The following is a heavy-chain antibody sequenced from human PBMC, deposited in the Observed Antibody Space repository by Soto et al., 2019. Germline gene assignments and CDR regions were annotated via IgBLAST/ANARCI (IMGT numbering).Heavy chain of an antibody. CDR2: INHSGST. V-gene: IGHV4-34*01. D-gene: IGHD3-3*01. J-gene: IGHJ5*02. CDR1: GGSFSSYY. CDR3: ARGEPRFMEWLLLSEYFNP. Sequence: QVQLQQWGAGLLKPSETLSLTCAVYGGSFSSYYWSWICLPPGKGLEWIGVINHSGSTNYDPSLKSRVTISIDTSKYQVCLTLSSVTAADTAVYYCARGEPRFMEWLLLSEYFNPWGQGTLVTVSS.